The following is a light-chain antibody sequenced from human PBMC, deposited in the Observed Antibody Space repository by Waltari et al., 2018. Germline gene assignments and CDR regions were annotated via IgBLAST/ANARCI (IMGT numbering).Light chain of an antibody. V-gene: IGKV1-5*03. CDR3: QQYNSYSAIT. Sequence: DIQMTQFPSTLSASVGDRVTITCRASQTISTWLAWYQPKPGEAPKLLIYKASSLQFGVPSRFSGSGSGTEFTLTISSLQPDDFATYHCQQYNSYSAITFGQGTRLEIK. J-gene: IGKJ5*01. CDR2: KAS. CDR1: QTISTW.